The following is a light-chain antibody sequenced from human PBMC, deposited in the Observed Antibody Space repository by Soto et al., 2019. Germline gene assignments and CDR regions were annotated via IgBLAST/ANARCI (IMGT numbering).Light chain of an antibody. CDR3: QQYNNWPPT. Sequence: EIVTTQSPATLSVSPGERATLSCRASQSVSSNLAWYQQKPGQAPRLLIYGASTRATGIPAGFSGSRSGTEFTLTISSLQSEDFAVYYCQQYNNWPPTFGQGTRLEIK. V-gene: IGKV3-15*01. J-gene: IGKJ5*01. CDR2: GAS. CDR1: QSVSSN.